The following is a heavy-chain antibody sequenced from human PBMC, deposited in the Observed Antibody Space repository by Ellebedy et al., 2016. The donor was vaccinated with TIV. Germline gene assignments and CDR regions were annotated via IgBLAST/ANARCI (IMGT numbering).Heavy chain of an antibody. Sequence: AASVKVSCKASGYTFTSYYMHWVRQAPGQGLEWMGIINPSGGDTNYAQKFQARVTMTSDTSTSTVYMELSSLRSDDTAVYYCAREGTATDTWGQGTLVTVSS. CDR3: AREGTATDT. D-gene: IGHD5-24*01. J-gene: IGHJ4*02. V-gene: IGHV1-46*01. CDR1: GYTFTSYY. CDR2: INPSGGDT.